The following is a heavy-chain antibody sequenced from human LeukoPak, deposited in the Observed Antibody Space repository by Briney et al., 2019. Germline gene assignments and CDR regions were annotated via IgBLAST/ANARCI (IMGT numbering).Heavy chain of an antibody. CDR1: GFTFSSYW. V-gene: IGHV3-7*04. CDR2: IKPDGSEK. J-gene: IGHJ6*02. Sequence: GGSLRLSCAASGFTFSSYWMSWVRQAPGRGLEWVANIKPDGSEKNYMDSVKGRFTISRDNAKNSLYLQTNSLRAEDTAVYFCARGGGLDVWGQGATVTVSS. CDR3: ARGGGLDV.